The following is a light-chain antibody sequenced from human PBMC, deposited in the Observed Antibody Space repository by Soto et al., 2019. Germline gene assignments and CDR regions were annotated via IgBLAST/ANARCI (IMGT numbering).Light chain of an antibody. CDR1: QGISSY. Sequence: DIQLTQSPSFLSASVGDRVTITCRASQGISSYLAWYQQKPGKAPRLLIYAASTLQSGVPSRLSGSESGTEFTLTNSSLQHEDFATYYCQQLNSYPLTFGGGTKVEIK. CDR3: QQLNSYPLT. V-gene: IGKV1-9*01. CDR2: AAS. J-gene: IGKJ4*01.